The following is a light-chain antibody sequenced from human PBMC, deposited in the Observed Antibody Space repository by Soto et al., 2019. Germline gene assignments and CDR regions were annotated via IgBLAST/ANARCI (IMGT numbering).Light chain of an antibody. CDR2: GAS. CDR1: QSVRSNY. Sequence: EVVLTQSPGTVSLSPGESATLSCRASQSVRSNYVAWYQQKPGQGPRLLIYGASSRATGIPDRFSGSGSGTDFTLSISRLEPEDFVVYYCQQYGSSPRTFGQGTKVDIK. V-gene: IGKV3-20*01. CDR3: QQYGSSPRT. J-gene: IGKJ1*01.